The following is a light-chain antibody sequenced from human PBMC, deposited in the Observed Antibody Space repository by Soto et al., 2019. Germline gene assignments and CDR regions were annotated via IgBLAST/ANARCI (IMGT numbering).Light chain of an antibody. CDR3: QQSYSTPWT. CDR2: AAS. J-gene: IGKJ1*01. Sequence: IQMAQSPSSLSASIGGRVNITCRASQSITSYLNWYEHKPGKDPKLLIYAASSLQSGVPSKFSGSGSGTDFTLTISTLQPEDFATYYCQQSYSTPWTFGKGTKVDIK. V-gene: IGKV1-39*01. CDR1: QSITSY.